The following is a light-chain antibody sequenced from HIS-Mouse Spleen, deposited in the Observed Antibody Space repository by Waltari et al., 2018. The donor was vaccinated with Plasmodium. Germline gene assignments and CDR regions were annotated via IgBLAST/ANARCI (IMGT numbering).Light chain of an antibody. Sequence: QSALTQPPSASGSPGQSVTISCTGTRSDVGGYNYVSWYQQNPGKAPKLMIYEVSRLPSGVPDRFSGAKSGNTASLTVSGLQAEDGADYYCSSYAGSNNLVFGGGTKLTVL. CDR1: RSDVGGYNY. CDR3: SSYAGSNNLV. J-gene: IGLJ2*01. CDR2: EVS. V-gene: IGLV2-8*01.